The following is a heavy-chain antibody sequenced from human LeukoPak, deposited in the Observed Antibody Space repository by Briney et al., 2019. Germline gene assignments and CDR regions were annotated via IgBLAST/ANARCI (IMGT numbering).Heavy chain of an antibody. Sequence: SETLSLTCTVSGGSISSYYWSWIRQPPGKGLEWIGYIYYSGSTNYNPSLKSRVTISVDTSKNQFSLKLSSVTAADTAVYYCAREYYYDSSEGVPFDPWGQGTLVTVSS. CDR2: IYYSGST. V-gene: IGHV4-59*01. CDR3: AREYYYDSSEGVPFDP. CDR1: GGSISSYY. J-gene: IGHJ5*02. D-gene: IGHD3-22*01.